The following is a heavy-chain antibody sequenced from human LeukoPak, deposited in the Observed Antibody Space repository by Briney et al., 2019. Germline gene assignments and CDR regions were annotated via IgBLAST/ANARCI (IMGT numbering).Heavy chain of an antibody. CDR3: AHSSGISETGGYYFDY. V-gene: IGHV2-5*02. D-gene: IGHD7-27*01. CDR2: IYWDDDK. J-gene: IGHJ4*02. Sequence: SGPTLVKPTQTLTLTCTFSGFSLSTSGVGVGWIRQPPGKALEWLALIYWDDDKHYSPSLKSRITITKDTSKNQVVLTMTNMDPVDTATYYCAHSSGISETGGYYFDYWGQGTLVTVSS. CDR1: GFSLSTSGVG.